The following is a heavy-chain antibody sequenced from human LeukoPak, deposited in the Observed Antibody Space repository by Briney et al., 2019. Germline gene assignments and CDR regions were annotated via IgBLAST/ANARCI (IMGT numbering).Heavy chain of an antibody. D-gene: IGHD4-17*01. Sequence: ASVKVSCKASGGTFSSYAISWVRQAPGQGLEWMGGIIPIFGTANYAQKFQGRVTIAADESTSTAYMELSSLRSEDTAVYYCARVDHYGDYEPFGYWGQGTLVTVSS. J-gene: IGHJ4*02. CDR2: IIPIFGTA. V-gene: IGHV1-69*13. CDR3: ARVDHYGDYEPFGY. CDR1: GGTFSSYA.